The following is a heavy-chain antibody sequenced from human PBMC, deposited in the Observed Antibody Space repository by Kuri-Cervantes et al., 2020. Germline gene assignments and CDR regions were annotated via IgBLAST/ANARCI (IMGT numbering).Heavy chain of an antibody. Sequence: GGSLRLSCAASGFTFDDYAMHWVRQAPGKGLEWVSTISGSGGNTYYADSVKGRFTISRDNSENTLYLQLSSLRAEDTAIYYCAKGYYYVAGSQPAPLDYWGQGTLVTVSS. CDR2: ISGSGGNT. D-gene: IGHD3-10*01. CDR1: GFTFDDYA. J-gene: IGHJ4*02. CDR3: AKGYYYVAGSQPAPLDY. V-gene: IGHV3-23*01.